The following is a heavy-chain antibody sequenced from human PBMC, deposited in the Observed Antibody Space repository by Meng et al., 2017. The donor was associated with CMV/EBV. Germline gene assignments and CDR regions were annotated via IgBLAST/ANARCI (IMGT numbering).Heavy chain of an antibody. J-gene: IGHJ4*02. D-gene: IGHD6-6*01. Sequence: SLTLSCAVSGFTFSDYYMSWIRQVPGKGLEWVSYISSIGSTIYYADSVKGRFTISTDNSKNTLYLQMNSLRAEDTAVYYCARDRGEQLEGISGPRVWGQGTLVTVSS. V-gene: IGHV3-11*04. CDR2: ISSIGSTI. CDR3: ARDRGEQLEGISGPRV. CDR1: GFTFSDYY.